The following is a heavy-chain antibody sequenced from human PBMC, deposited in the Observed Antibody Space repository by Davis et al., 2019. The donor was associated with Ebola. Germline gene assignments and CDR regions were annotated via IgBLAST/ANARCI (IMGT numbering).Heavy chain of an antibody. D-gene: IGHD3-22*01. J-gene: IGHJ3*02. V-gene: IGHV3-53*01. CDR1: GFTVSSNY. Sequence: GESLKISCAASGFTVSSNYMSWVRQAPGKGLEWVSVIYSGGSTYYADSVKGRFTISRDNSKNTLYLQMNSLRAKETAVYYGARQWLLEYAFDIWGQGTMVTVSS. CDR2: IYSGGST. CDR3: ARQWLLEYAFDI.